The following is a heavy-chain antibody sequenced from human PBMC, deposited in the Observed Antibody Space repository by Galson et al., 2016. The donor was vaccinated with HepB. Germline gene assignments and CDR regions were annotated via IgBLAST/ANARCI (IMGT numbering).Heavy chain of an antibody. J-gene: IGHJ5*02. CDR3: ARGSSSWYQNWFDP. CDR2: IYYSGTT. Sequence: ETLSLTCTVSGVSTKSYYWSWIRQPPGKGLEWIGYIYYSGTTNYNPSLRSRVTMSVDTSKNQFSLNLSSVTAADTAVYYCARGSSSWYQNWFDPWGQGTLVTVSS. D-gene: IGHD6-13*01. V-gene: IGHV4-59*12. CDR1: GVSTKSYY.